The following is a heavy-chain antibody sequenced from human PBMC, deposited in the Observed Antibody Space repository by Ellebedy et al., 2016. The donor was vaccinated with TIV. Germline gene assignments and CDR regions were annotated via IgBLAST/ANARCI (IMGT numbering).Heavy chain of an antibody. Sequence: ASVKVSCXASGYTFTSYGISWVRQAPGQGLEWMGWISAYNGNTNHAQKLQGRVTMTTDTSTSTAYMELRSLRSDDTAVYYCARDLRLYSSGWSPLGYWGQGTLVTVSS. J-gene: IGHJ4*02. CDR3: ARDLRLYSSGWSPLGY. D-gene: IGHD6-19*01. CDR2: ISAYNGNT. CDR1: GYTFTSYG. V-gene: IGHV1-18*01.